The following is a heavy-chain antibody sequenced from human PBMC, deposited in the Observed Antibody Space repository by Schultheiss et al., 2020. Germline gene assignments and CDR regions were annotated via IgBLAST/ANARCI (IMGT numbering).Heavy chain of an antibody. CDR1: GFTFSSYS. D-gene: IGHD2-2*01. J-gene: IGHJ6*02. Sequence: GGSLRLSCAASGFTFSSYSMNWVRQAPGKGLEWVSSISSSSSYIYYADSVKGRFTISRDNAKNSLYLQMNSLRAEDTAVYYCARDEDLGIVVVPAARPGYYYYGMDVWGQGTTVTVSS. CDR3: ARDEDLGIVVVPAARPGYYYYGMDV. V-gene: IGHV3-21*01. CDR2: ISSSSSYI.